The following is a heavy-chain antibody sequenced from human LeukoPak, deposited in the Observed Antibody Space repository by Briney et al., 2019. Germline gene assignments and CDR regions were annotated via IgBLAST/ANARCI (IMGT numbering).Heavy chain of an antibody. CDR3: AKDPHPKRGGYYGSGSYPGY. D-gene: IGHD3-10*01. Sequence: GGSLRLSCAASGFTFSSYGMHWVRQAPGKGLEWVSYISSSGSTIYYADSVKGRFTISRDNAKNSLYLQMNSLRAEDTAVYYCAKDPHPKRGGYYGSGSYPGYWGQGTLVTVSS. J-gene: IGHJ4*02. CDR2: ISSSGSTI. CDR1: GFTFSSYG. V-gene: IGHV3-48*04.